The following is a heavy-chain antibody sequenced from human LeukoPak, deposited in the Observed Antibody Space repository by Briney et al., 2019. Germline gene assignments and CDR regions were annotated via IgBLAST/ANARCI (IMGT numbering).Heavy chain of an antibody. CDR2: IYYSGST. V-gene: IGHV4-59*01. CDR3: ARTRRGYSYGYDY. D-gene: IGHD5-18*01. J-gene: IGHJ4*02. CDR1: GGSISSYY. Sequence: SETLSLTRTVSGGSISSYYWSWIRQPPGKGLEWIGYIYYSGSTNYNPSLKSRVTISVDTSKNQFSLKLSSVTAADTAVYYCARTRRGYSYGYDYWGQGTLVTVSS.